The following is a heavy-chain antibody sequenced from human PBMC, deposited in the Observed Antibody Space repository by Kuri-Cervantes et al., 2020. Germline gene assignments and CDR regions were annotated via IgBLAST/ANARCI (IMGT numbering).Heavy chain of an antibody. Sequence: GGSLRLSCVASGFTFSFYPIHWVRQAPGKGLEWVALISSDGSHKIYADSVKGRFTISRDNSKNTLYLQMNSLRAEDTAVYYCARDRRGTYCSSTNCYLRWGQGTLVTVSS. J-gene: IGHJ4*02. CDR2: ISSDGSHK. V-gene: IGHV3-30*01. D-gene: IGHD2-2*01. CDR3: ARDRRGTYCSSTNCYLR. CDR1: GFTFSFYP.